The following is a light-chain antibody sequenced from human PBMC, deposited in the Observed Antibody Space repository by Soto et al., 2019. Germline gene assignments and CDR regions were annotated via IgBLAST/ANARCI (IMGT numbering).Light chain of an antibody. J-gene: IGLJ1*01. Sequence: QSALTQPPSVSAAPGQKVIISRSGSSFNIGNNYVSWYQQLPGTAPKLLIYDNNKRPSGIPDRFSGSKSGTSATLAITGLQTADEADYYCGAWESSLNPYVFGTGTKVTVL. CDR1: SFNIGNNY. V-gene: IGLV1-51*01. CDR3: GAWESSLNPYV. CDR2: DNN.